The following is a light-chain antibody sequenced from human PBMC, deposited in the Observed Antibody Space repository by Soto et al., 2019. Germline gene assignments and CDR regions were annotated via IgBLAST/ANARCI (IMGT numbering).Light chain of an antibody. CDR2: DVS. J-gene: IGLJ2*01. CDR3: SSYTSSGV. CDR1: SSDVGGYNY. Sequence: QSALTQPASVSGSPGQSNTISCTGTSSDVGGYNYVSWYQQHPGKAPKLMIYDVSNRPSGVSNRFSGSKSGNTASLTISGLQAEDEADYYCSSYTSSGVFGGGTKLTVL. V-gene: IGLV2-14*01.